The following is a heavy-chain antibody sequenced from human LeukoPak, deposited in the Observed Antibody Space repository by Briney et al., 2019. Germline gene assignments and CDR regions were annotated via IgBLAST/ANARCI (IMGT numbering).Heavy chain of an antibody. CDR3: ARSTVTPNWFDP. CDR2: IVVGSGNT. V-gene: IGHV1-58*01. Sequence: SVKVSCKASGFTFTSSAVQWVRQARGQRLEWIGWIVVGSGNTNYAQKFQERVTITRDTSASTAYMELSSLRSEDTAVYYCARSTVTPNWFDPWGQGTLVTVSS. CDR1: GFTFTSSA. D-gene: IGHD4-17*01. J-gene: IGHJ5*02.